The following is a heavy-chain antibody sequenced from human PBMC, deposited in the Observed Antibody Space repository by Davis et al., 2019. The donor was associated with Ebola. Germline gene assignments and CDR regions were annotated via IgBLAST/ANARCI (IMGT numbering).Heavy chain of an antibody. Sequence: GESLKISCKDSGNSFTSYWIGWVRQMPGKDLEWMGIIYTGDSDTRYSPSFRGQVTISADKSIKTAFLQWSSLKASDTAMYYCASLRRTITGMDDAFDIWGQGTMVTVSS. CDR1: GNSFTSYW. V-gene: IGHV5-51*01. CDR2: IYTGDSDT. J-gene: IGHJ3*02. CDR3: ASLRRTITGMDDAFDI. D-gene: IGHD1-20*01.